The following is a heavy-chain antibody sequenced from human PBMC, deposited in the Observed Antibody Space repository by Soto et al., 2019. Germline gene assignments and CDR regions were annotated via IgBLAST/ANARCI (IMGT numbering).Heavy chain of an antibody. Sequence: EASVKVSCKASGYTFTSYGISWVRQAPGQGLEWMGWISAYNGNTNYAQKLQGRVTMTTDTSTSTAYMELRSLRSDDTAVYYCARVSAGFIVVVPAAMTAGMGNGMDVWG. J-gene: IGHJ6*02. V-gene: IGHV1-18*01. CDR2: ISAYNGNT. CDR3: ARVSAGFIVVVPAAMTAGMGNGMDV. D-gene: IGHD2-2*01. CDR1: GYTFTSYG.